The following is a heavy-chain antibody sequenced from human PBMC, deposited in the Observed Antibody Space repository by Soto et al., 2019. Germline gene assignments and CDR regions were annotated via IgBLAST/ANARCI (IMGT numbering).Heavy chain of an antibody. CDR3: AREAPVAGTNYLDF. CDR1: GFTFSTYD. Sequence: EVQLLESGGGLVQPGGSLRLSCAASGFTFSTYDMIWVRQAPGKGLEWVSDIRGRGNSAFYADSVKGRFTISRDNSNNTLYLQMNNLRADDTAVYYCAREAPVAGTNYLDFWGQGTLVTVSS. D-gene: IGHD6-19*01. V-gene: IGHV3-23*01. CDR2: IRGRGNSA. J-gene: IGHJ4*02.